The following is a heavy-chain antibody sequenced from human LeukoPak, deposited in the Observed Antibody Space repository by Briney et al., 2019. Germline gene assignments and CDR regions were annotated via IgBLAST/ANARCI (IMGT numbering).Heavy chain of an antibody. V-gene: IGHV1-18*01. Sequence: GASVKVSCKASGYAFTSYGISWVRQAPGQGLEWMGWIKHYNGKTNYAPKLQGRVTMTTDTSTSTAYMELRSLRSDDTAVYYCAREDCSGGSCYSLSLTPVFHVFDIWGQGTMVTVSS. J-gene: IGHJ3*02. CDR3: AREDCSGGSCYSLSLTPVFHVFDI. D-gene: IGHD2-15*01. CDR2: IKHYNGKT. CDR1: GYAFTSYG.